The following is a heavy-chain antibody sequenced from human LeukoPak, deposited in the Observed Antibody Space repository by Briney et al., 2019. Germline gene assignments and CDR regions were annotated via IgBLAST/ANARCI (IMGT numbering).Heavy chain of an antibody. J-gene: IGHJ3*02. CDR1: GFAFSSYA. CDR2: IRGSGVGT. CDR3: ARVGAGYAFDI. Sequence: GGSLRLSCAASGFAFSSYAMNWVRRAPGKGLEWVSAIRGSGVGTHYADSVKGRFTISRDNSKNTLYLQMNSLRAEDTAVYYCARVGAGYAFDIWGQGTMVTVSS. V-gene: IGHV3-23*01. D-gene: IGHD1-26*01.